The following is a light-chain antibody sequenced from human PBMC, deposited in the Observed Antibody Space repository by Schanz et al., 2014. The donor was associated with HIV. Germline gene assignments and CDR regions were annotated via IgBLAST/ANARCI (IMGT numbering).Light chain of an antibody. Sequence: DIQMTQSPSTVSTSVGDRVTITCRASQTIGRLLAWYQQKPGRAPKLLIYQASILETGVPSRFSGSGSGTDFTLTISSLQPDDFATYYCQQSNTFPYTFGQGTKLEIK. CDR2: QAS. V-gene: IGKV1-5*03. CDR1: QTIGRL. CDR3: QQSNTFPYT. J-gene: IGKJ2*01.